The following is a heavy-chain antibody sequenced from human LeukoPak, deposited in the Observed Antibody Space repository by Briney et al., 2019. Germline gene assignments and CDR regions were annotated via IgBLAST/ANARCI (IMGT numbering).Heavy chain of an antibody. V-gene: IGHV4-39*01. Sequence: PSETLSLTCTVSGGSISSSSYYWGWIRQPPGKGLEWIGSIYYNGGTHYNPSLRSRVTMSVDTSKNQFSLKLTSVTAADTAVYYCARFTGWYFDDWGRGTLVTVSS. D-gene: IGHD3-16*01. CDR2: IYYNGGT. J-gene: IGHJ2*01. CDR3: ARFTGWYFDD. CDR1: GGSISSSSYY.